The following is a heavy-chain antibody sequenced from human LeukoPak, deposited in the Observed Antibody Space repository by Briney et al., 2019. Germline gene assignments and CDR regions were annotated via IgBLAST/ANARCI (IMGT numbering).Heavy chain of an antibody. D-gene: IGHD6-19*01. CDR1: GFTFSSYS. CDR2: ISSSSSYI. CDR3: AKVWQWLVLDY. Sequence: GGSLRLSCAASGFTFSSYSMNWVRQAPGKGLEWVSSISSSSSYIYYADSVKGRFTISRDNSKNTLYLQMNSLRAEDTAVYYCAKVWQWLVLDYWGQGTLVTVSS. J-gene: IGHJ4*02. V-gene: IGHV3-21*04.